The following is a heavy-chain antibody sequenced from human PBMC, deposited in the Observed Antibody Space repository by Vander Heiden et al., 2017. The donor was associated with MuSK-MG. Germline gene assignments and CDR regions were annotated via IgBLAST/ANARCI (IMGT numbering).Heavy chain of an antibody. CDR1: GGSISSYY. J-gene: IGHJ6*02. V-gene: IGHV4-59*08. CDR3: ARHSPQWRIRGRGALYGMDV. Sequence: QVQLQESGSGLATPAETLSLTCTASGGSISSYYWGWIRQPPGKGLEWIGYIYYSGSTNYNPSLKSRVTISVDTSKNQFSLKLSSVTAADTAVYYCARHSPQWRIRGRGALYGMDVWGQGTTVTVSS. CDR2: IYYSGST. D-gene: IGHD3-10*01.